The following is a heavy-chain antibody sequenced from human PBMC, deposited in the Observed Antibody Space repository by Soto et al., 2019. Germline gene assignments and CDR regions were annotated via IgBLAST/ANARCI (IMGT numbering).Heavy chain of an antibody. Sequence: QVQLQESGPGLVKPSETLSLTCTVSGGSVSSGSYYWSWIRQPPGKGLEWIGYIYYSGSTNYNPSLKSLFTISVDTSKNPFSLKLSSVTAADTAVYYCARAGSYYYDSSGYYYGFDYWCQGTLVTVFS. CDR1: GGSVSSGSYY. CDR3: ARAGSYYYDSSGYYYGFDY. CDR2: IYYSGST. D-gene: IGHD3-22*01. V-gene: IGHV4-61*01. J-gene: IGHJ4*02.